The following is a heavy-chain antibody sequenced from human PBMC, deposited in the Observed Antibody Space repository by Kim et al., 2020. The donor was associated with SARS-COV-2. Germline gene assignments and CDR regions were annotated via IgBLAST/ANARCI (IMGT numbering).Heavy chain of an antibody. D-gene: IGHD3-10*01. Sequence: YEVSVKARFTISRYNTKKTLYRQMNSLIAEDTAVYYCARGYYCGSGPIDYWGQGTLVTISS. V-gene: IGHV3-30*07. J-gene: IGHJ4*02. CDR3: ARGYYCGSGPIDY.